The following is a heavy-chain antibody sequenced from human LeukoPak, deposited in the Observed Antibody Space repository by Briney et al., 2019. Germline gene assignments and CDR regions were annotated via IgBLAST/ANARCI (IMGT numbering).Heavy chain of an antibody. Sequence: PGGSLRLSCTASGXTFGGYAMSWVRQAPGKGLEWVAFTRSKAYAGTKEYAASVKGRFTISRDDSKSIAYMKMNSLKTEDTAVYYCTRDPTTVTTYAYYFDYWGQGTLVTVSS. J-gene: IGHJ4*02. CDR1: GXTFGGYA. V-gene: IGHV3-49*04. CDR2: TRSKAYAGTK. CDR3: TRDPTTVTTYAYYFDY. D-gene: IGHD4-17*01.